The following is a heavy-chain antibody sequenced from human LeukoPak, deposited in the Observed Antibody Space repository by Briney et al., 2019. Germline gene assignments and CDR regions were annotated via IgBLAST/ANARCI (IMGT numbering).Heavy chain of an antibody. D-gene: IGHD3-16*01. Sequence: SETLSLTCTVSGGSISSGGYYWSWIRQPPGKGLEWIGYIYHSGSTYYNPSLKSRVTISVDRSKNQFSLKLSSVTAADTAVYYCAGEVSNGDYWGQGTLVTVSS. CDR2: IYHSGST. CDR1: GGSISSGGYY. V-gene: IGHV4-30-2*01. J-gene: IGHJ4*02. CDR3: AGEVSNGDY.